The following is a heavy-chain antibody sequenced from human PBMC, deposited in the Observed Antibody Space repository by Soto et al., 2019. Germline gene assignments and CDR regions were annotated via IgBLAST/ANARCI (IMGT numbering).Heavy chain of an antibody. CDR3: ARVSDWEPGAFDY. CDR2: IIPIFGTA. V-gene: IGHV1-69*06. D-gene: IGHD1-1*01. CDR1: GGTFSSYA. J-gene: IGHJ4*02. Sequence: SVKVSCKASGGTFSSYAISWLRQAPGQGLEWMGGIIPIFGTANYAQKFQGRVTITADKSTSTAYMELSSLRSEDTAVYYCARVSDWEPGAFDYWGQGTLVTVSS.